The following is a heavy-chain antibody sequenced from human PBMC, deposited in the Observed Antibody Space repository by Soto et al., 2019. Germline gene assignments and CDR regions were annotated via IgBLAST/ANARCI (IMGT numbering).Heavy chain of an antibody. D-gene: IGHD6-13*01. CDR1: GGSISSDDYY. CDR3: ASDRSNSPDYFDC. J-gene: IGHJ4*02. V-gene: IGHV4-30-4*01. Sequence: PSETLSLTCTVSGGSISSDDYYWSWVRQPPGKGLEWIGNIYYSGSTSYNPSLKSRLTLSLDTSNNQFSLKLSSVSAADTAVYYCASDRSNSPDYFDCWGQGTLATVSS. CDR2: IYYSGST.